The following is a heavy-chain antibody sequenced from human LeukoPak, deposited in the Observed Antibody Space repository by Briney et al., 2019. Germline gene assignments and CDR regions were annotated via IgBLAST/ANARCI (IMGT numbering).Heavy chain of an antibody. Sequence: SVKVSCKASGYTFTNYAIGWVRQAPGQGLEWVGWISAYNGNRNNAQKLQGRVTMTADTSTSTAYMELSSLRSDDTAVYYCASDRGVVAAPYYFDYWGQGTLVTVSS. D-gene: IGHD3-10*01. V-gene: IGHV1-18*01. J-gene: IGHJ4*02. CDR2: ISAYNGNR. CDR1: GYTFTNYA. CDR3: ASDRGVVAAPYYFDY.